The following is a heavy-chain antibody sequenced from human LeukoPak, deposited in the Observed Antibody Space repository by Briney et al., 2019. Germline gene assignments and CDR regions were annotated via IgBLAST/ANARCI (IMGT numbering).Heavy chain of an antibody. CDR3: AKHDRRSVAGSVGVDY. CDR1: GFTFSSFW. CDR2: IYVDGRST. J-gene: IGHJ4*02. Sequence: GSLRPSCAASGFTFSSFWMHWVRQAPGKGLVWVSRIYVDGRSTTYADSVKGRFTISRDNAKNTLYLQMNSLRAEDTALYYCAKHDRRSVAGSVGVDYWGQGTLVTVSS. D-gene: IGHD6-19*01. V-gene: IGHV3-74*03.